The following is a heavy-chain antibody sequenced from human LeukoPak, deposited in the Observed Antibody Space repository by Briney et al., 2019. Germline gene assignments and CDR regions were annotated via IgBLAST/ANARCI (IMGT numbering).Heavy chain of an antibody. Sequence: PSETLSLTCTVSGGSISSYYWSWTRQPPGKGLEWVGYIYYSGSTNYNPSLKSRVTISVDTSKNQFSLKLSSVTAADTAVYYCTREDYDSSGYYYVAYWGQGTLVTVSS. D-gene: IGHD3-22*01. CDR3: TREDYDSSGYYYVAY. V-gene: IGHV4-59*01. CDR1: GGSISSYY. CDR2: IYYSGST. J-gene: IGHJ4*02.